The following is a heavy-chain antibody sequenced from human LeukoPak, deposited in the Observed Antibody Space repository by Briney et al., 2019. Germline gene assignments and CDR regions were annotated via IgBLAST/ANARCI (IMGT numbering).Heavy chain of an antibody. V-gene: IGHV3-30-3*01. D-gene: IGHD1-14*01. CDR3: ARASLRTHYGMDV. CDR2: ISYDGSNK. CDR1: GFTFSSYA. J-gene: IGHJ6*02. Sequence: GGSLRLSCAASGFTFSSYAMHWVRQAPGKGLEWVAVISYDGSNKYYADSVKGRFTISRDNSKNTLYLQMNGLRAEDTAVYYCARASLRTHYGMDVWGQGTTVTVSS.